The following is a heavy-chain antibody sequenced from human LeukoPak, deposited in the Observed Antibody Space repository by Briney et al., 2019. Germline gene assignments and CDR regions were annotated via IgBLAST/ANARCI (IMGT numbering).Heavy chain of an antibody. V-gene: IGHV1-8*01. Sequence: PLASVKVSCKASGYTFTSYHIDWVRQAPGQGPEWMGWMNAKSGHTGYAQNLEGRVTMTRDTPTNTAYMELRGLRSEDTAVYFCARGMFDNSGHYYYFYYALDVWGQGTTVTVSS. CDR3: ARGMFDNSGHYYYFYYALDV. CDR1: GYTFTSYH. CDR2: MNAKSGHT. J-gene: IGHJ6*02. D-gene: IGHD3-22*01.